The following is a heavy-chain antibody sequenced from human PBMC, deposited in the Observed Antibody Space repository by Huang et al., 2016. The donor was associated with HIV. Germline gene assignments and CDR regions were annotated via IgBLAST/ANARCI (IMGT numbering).Heavy chain of an antibody. D-gene: IGHD6-25*01. CDR3: ARSTDESAATFYFDF. Sequence: QITLRESGPALVKPTQTLTLTCTFPGFSLTTTGVGVGWIRQPPGQALEWLAFISSNGDGRYSPSLSSRLTITKETSKKQVVLTMTNMDPVDTATYYCARSTDESAATFYFDFWGQGTLVAVSS. CDR1: GFSLTTTGVG. J-gene: IGHJ4*02. V-gene: IGHV2-5*01. CDR2: ISSNGDG.